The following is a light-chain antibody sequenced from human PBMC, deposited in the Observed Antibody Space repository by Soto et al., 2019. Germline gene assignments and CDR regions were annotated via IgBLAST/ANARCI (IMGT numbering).Light chain of an antibody. CDR1: SSNIGAGYE. J-gene: IGLJ2*01. V-gene: IGLV1-40*01. CDR2: GNS. CDR3: QSYDNSLRVSV. Sequence: QSVLTQPPSVSGAPGQTVTISCAGSSSNIGAGYEIHCYQQIPGAVPKLLIYGNSNRPSGVPDRFFGSKSDTSASLAITGLQAEDEADYYCQSYDNSLRVSVFGGGTKLTVL.